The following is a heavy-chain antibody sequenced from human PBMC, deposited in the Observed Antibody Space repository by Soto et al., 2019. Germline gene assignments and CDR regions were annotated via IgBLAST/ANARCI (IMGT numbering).Heavy chain of an antibody. V-gene: IGHV4-59*01. J-gene: IGHJ4*02. CDR2: FYYSGST. Sequence: SETLSLTCSVSGDSIRSYYWNSMRQTPGKGLEWIGYFYYSGSTNYNPSLNDRVTISADTPKNQFSLRLTSVTAADTAVYYCARADFWSGFYAFEHWGPGLLVTVSS. D-gene: IGHD3-3*01. CDR3: ARADFWSGFYAFEH. CDR1: GDSIRSYY.